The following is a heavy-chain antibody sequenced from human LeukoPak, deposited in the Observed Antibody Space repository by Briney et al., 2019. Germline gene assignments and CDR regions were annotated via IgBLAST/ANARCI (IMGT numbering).Heavy chain of an antibody. CDR1: GGSFSGHY. Sequence: KPSETLSLTCAVYGGSFSGHYWSWIRQPPGKGLEWIGEINHSGSTNYNPSLKSRVTISVDTSKNQFSLKLRSVTAADTAVYYCARGRRSRLRYFDWLTSAFDIWGQGTMVTVSS. V-gene: IGHV4-34*01. CDR3: ARGRRSRLRYFDWLTSAFDI. CDR2: INHSGST. J-gene: IGHJ3*02. D-gene: IGHD3-9*01.